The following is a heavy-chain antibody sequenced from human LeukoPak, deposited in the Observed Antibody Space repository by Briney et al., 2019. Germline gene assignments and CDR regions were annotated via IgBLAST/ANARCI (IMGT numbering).Heavy chain of an antibody. J-gene: IGHJ4*02. V-gene: IGHV1-46*01. Sequence: ASVKVSCKASGYSFTSHYMHWVRQAPGQGLEWMGLINPSGSSTLYAQKFQGRVTMTRNTSISTAYMELSSLRSEDTAVYYCARGGDDGLDYWGQGTPVTVSS. CDR1: GYSFTSHY. CDR3: ARGGDDGLDY. D-gene: IGHD2-21*01. CDR2: INPSGSST.